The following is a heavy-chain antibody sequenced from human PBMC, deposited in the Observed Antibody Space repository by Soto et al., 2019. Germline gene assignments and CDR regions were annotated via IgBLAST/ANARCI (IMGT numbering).Heavy chain of an antibody. V-gene: IGHV3-23*01. J-gene: IGHJ4*02. CDR3: AKDRREGGNSAFYFDF. CDR1: GFKFSNYA. Sequence: PGGSLRLSCAASGFKFSNYAMSWVRQAPGKGLEWVSLISATGGGTYYADSVKGRFTTSRDNSHNTLYLQVHSLTAEDTAVYYCAKDRREGGNSAFYFDFWGQGAQVTVSS. D-gene: IGHD3-16*01. CDR2: ISATGGGT.